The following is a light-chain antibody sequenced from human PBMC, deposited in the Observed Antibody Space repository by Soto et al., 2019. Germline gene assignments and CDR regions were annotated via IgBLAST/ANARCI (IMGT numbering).Light chain of an antibody. CDR1: QTVRNNY. V-gene: IGKV3-20*01. J-gene: IGKJ4*01. CDR2: DAS. CDR3: QQFSSYPLT. Sequence: EFVLPQSPGTLSLSPGERATLSCRASQTVRNNYLAWYQQKPGQAPKLLIYDASSRATGIPDRFSGGGSGTDFILTISRLEPEDFAVYYCQQFSSYPLTFGGGTKVEIK.